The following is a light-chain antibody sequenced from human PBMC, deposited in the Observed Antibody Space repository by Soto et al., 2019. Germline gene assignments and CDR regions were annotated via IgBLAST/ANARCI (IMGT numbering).Light chain of an antibody. V-gene: IGKV3-15*01. CDR3: QQLTDWLRIT. Sequence: GLTNTTGTLSVSPGERATLSCRASQSVGTNLAWYQQRPGQAPRLLVYGASTRASGIPPRFSGSGSGTDFTLTISSFYSEDFGVYYCQQLTDWLRITFG. CDR1: QSVGTN. J-gene: IGKJ5*01. CDR2: GAS.